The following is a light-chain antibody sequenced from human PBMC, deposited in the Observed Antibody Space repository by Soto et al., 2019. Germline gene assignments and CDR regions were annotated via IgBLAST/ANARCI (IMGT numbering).Light chain of an antibody. V-gene: IGKV3D-20*02. J-gene: IGKJ5*01. Sequence: EIVLTQSPGTLSLSPGERATLSCRASQSVSNNYLAWYQQKPGQAPRLLIYGASNRATGIPDRFSGSGSGTEFTLSISSLQSEDFAVYYCQQRSNWPSITFGQGTRLEIK. CDR3: QQRSNWPSIT. CDR1: QSVSNNY. CDR2: GAS.